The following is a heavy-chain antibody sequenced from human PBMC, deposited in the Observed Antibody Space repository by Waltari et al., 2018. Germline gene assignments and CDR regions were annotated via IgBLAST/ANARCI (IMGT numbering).Heavy chain of an antibody. CDR3: TTRTWADGFDI. Sequence: EVQLVESGGGLVKPGGSLRLSCAASGFTFINAWMSWVRQAPGKGLEWVVRMKNKIDVVTIDYAAPLKVRFTISRDDSKNTLYLQMNSPKIEDTAVYYCTTRTWADGFDIWGQVTMVPVSS. J-gene: IGHJ3*02. CDR2: MKNKIDVVTI. V-gene: IGHV3-15*01. CDR1: GFTFINAW. D-gene: IGHD7-27*01.